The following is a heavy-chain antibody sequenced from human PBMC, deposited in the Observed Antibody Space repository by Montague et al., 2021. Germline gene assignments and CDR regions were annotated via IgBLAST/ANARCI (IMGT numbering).Heavy chain of an antibody. CDR1: GGSDNGYD. D-gene: IGHD3-10*01. Sequence: SETLSLTCGVSGGSDNGYDWRLTRQPPGTALGSIAYMCSSGSPYYNPSSKRRLAISIDRSRNQFSLELSFVTAADTAIYFCARDSPVVEPWVGEHKGAFD. CDR2: MCSSGSP. J-gene: IGHJ3*02. CDR3: ARDSPVVEPWVGEHKGAFD. V-gene: IGHV4-59*02.